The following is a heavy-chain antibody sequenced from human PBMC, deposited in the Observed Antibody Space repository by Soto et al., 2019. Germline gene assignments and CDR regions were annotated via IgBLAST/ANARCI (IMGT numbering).Heavy chain of an antibody. J-gene: IGHJ4*02. CDR2: IYYSGST. D-gene: IGHD2-15*01. Sequence: QLQLQESGPGLVKPSETLSLTCTVSGGSISSSSYYWGWIRQPPGKGLEWIGSIYYSGSTYYNPSLKSRVTISVDTSKNQFSLKLSSVTAADTAVYYCARHSGYCSGGSGYFDYWGQGTLVTVSS. CDR1: GGSISSSSYY. CDR3: ARHSGYCSGGSGYFDY. V-gene: IGHV4-39*01.